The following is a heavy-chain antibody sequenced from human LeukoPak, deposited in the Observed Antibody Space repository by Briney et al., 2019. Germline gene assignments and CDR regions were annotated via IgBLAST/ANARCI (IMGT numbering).Heavy chain of an antibody. CDR3: ARVGQTVLEPKLDY. CDR1: GGSISSYY. D-gene: IGHD1-1*01. Sequence: SETLSLTCTVSGGSISSYYWSWIRQPPGKGLEWIGYIYYSGSTNYNPSLKSRVTISVDTSKNQFSLKLSSVTAADTAVYYCARVGQTVLEPKLDYWGQGTLVTVSS. CDR2: IYYSGST. V-gene: IGHV4-59*01. J-gene: IGHJ4*02.